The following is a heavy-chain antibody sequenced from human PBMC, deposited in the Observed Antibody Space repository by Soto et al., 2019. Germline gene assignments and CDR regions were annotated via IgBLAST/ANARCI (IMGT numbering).Heavy chain of an antibody. CDR2: IIPIFGTA. CDR3: ARDALGYCSSTSCYKGGPGDY. D-gene: IGHD2-2*02. V-gene: IGHV1-69*13. CDR1: GGTFSSYA. Sequence: SVKVSCKASGGTFSSYAISWVRQAPGQGLEWMGGIIPIFGTANYAQKFQGRVTITADESTSTAYMELSSLRSEDTAVYYCARDALGYCSSTSCYKGGPGDYWGQGTLVTVSS. J-gene: IGHJ4*02.